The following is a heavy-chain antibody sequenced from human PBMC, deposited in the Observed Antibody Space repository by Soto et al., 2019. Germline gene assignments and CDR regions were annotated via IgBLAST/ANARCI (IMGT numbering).Heavy chain of an antibody. CDR3: ARDLSWGSNWYYYMDV. J-gene: IGHJ6*03. V-gene: IGHV3-48*01. D-gene: IGHD7-27*01. CDR2: ISSSSSVI. Sequence: EVQLVESGGGLVQPGGSLRLSCATSGFILSDCAMNWVRQAPGKGLEWVSYISSSSSVIDYADAVKGRFTVSRDNARNSLYLQMNSLRAEDTAVYYCARDLSWGSNWYYYMDVWGKGTPVTVPS. CDR1: GFILSDCA.